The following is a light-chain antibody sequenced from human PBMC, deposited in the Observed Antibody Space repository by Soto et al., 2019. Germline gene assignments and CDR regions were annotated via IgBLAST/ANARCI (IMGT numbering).Light chain of an antibody. Sequence: DIGLTQSPATLSLSPGERATLSCRASQSISNHLAWYQKKPGQAPRLLIYDASNRATGIPARFSGSGSGTDFTLTISSLAPEDFAVYYRLETSGQGTKLEIK. CDR1: QSISNH. CDR3: LET. J-gene: IGKJ2*01. V-gene: IGKV3-11*01. CDR2: DAS.